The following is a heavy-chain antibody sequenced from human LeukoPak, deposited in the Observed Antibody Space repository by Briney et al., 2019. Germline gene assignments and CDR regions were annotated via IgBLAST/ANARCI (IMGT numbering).Heavy chain of an antibody. J-gene: IGHJ4*02. CDR1: GFSISSSSYY. CDR2: IYYSGST. D-gene: IGHD3-10*01. CDR3: AREFATSGPGPD. Sequence: SETLSLTCTVSGFSISSSSYYWGWLRQPPGKGLVWVVSIYYSGSTYYNPSLKSRVTISVDTSKNQFSLTLRSVTAADPAVYYCAREFATSGPGPDWGQGTLVTVSS. V-gene: IGHV4-39*07.